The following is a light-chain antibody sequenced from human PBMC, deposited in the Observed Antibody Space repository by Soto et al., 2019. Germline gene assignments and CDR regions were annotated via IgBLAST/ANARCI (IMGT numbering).Light chain of an antibody. CDR2: RAS. Sequence: EIVMTQSPATLSVSPGGRATLSCRASQSVSSYLAWYQQRPGQPPRLLIYRASTRATNIPARFSGSGSGTEFSLTISSLQSEDFAAYYCQQYSTWPPRYTFGQGTKLEI. V-gene: IGKV3-15*01. J-gene: IGKJ2*01. CDR1: QSVSSY. CDR3: QQYSTWPPRYT.